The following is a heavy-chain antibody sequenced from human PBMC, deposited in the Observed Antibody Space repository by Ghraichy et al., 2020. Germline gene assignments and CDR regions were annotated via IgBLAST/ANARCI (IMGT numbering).Heavy chain of an antibody. CDR2: ISFDGSAT. J-gene: IGHJ4*02. CDR1: GFSFSDYG. D-gene: IGHD6-19*01. V-gene: IGHV3-30*18. CDR3: AKETSGWRKKLDF. Sequence: GESLNISCAASGFSFSDYGMHWVRQAPGKGLEWLVVISFDGSATQYADSVKGRFAISRDNSKATLFLQMNTLRDEDTALYYCAKETSGWRKKLDFWGQGTPVTVSS.